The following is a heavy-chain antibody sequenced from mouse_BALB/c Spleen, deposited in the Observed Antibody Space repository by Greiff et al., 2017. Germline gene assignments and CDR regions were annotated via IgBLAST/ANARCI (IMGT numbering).Heavy chain of an antibody. Sequence: QVQLKQSGPGLVQPSQSLSITCTVSGFSLTSYGVHWVRQSPGKGLEWLGVIWSGGSTDYNAAFISRLSISKDNSKSQVFFKMNGLQANDTAIYYCARNPYYRYDAMDYWGQGTSVTVSS. CDR1: GFSLTSYG. D-gene: IGHD2-14*01. J-gene: IGHJ4*01. V-gene: IGHV2-2*02. CDR3: ARNPYYRYDAMDY. CDR2: IWSGGST.